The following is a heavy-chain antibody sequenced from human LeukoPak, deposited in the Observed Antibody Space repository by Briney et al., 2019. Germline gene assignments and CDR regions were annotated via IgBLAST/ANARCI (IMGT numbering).Heavy chain of an antibody. CDR2: INPNSGGT. CDR1: GYTFTGYY. J-gene: IGHJ4*02. CDR3: ARAMFPEYYYGSGSLSDV. D-gene: IGHD3-10*01. Sequence: GASVKVSCKXSGYTFTGYYMHWVRQAPGQGLEWMGRINPNSGGTNYAQKFQGRVTMTRDTSISTAYMELSRLRSDDTAVYYCARAMFPEYYYGSGSLSDVWGQGTLVTVSS. V-gene: IGHV1-2*06.